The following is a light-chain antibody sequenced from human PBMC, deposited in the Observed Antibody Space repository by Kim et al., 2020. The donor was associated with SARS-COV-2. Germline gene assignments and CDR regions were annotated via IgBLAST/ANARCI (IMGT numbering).Light chain of an antibody. CDR1: SSNIGGYP. Sequence: QSVLTQPPSASGTPGQRVTMSCSGSSSNIGGYPVSWYQQLPGTAPKLLIYGNDQRPSRVPDRFSASKSGTSASLAISGLQSEDEADYYCATWDDSLNGRVFGGGTKVTVL. CDR2: GND. V-gene: IGLV1-44*01. CDR3: ATWDDSLNGRV. J-gene: IGLJ3*02.